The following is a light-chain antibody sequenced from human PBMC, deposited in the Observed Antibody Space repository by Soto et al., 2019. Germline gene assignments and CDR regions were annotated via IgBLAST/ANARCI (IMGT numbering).Light chain of an antibody. CDR1: NLETKN. J-gene: IGLJ2*01. V-gene: IGLV3-21*02. CDR3: QIWNTSIDHVV. Sequence: SYELTQPSSVSVAPGQTASITCGGSNLETKNVHWYQRKPGQAPVVVVFDDSDRPSGIPERFSGSNSGNTATLTISRVEAGDEADYYCQIWNTSIDHVVFGGGTQLTVL. CDR2: DDS.